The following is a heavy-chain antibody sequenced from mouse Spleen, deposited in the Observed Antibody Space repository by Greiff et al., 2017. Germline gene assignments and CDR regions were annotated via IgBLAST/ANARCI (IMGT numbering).Heavy chain of an antibody. CDR3: ARHDGTGPFDY. D-gene: IGHD1-1*01. V-gene: IGHV5-6*01. J-gene: IGHJ2*01. CDR1: GFTFSSYG. CDR2: ISSGGSYT. Sequence: EVMLVESGGDLVKPGGSLKLSCAASGFTFSSYGMSWVRQTPDKRLEWVATISSGGSYTYYPDSVKGRFTISRDNAKNTLYLQMSSLKSEDTAMYYCARHDGTGPFDYWGQGTTLTVSS.